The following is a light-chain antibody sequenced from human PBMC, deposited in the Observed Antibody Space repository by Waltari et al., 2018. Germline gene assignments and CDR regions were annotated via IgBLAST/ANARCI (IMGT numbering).Light chain of an antibody. Sequence: QSVLTQPPSASGTPGQRVTISGSGSGSNISTNYPHWYQQLPGMAPTLLIYRDNQRPPGVPDRFSGSQSGTSASLAISGLRSEDEADYYCAAWDDRLRGPLFGGGTKLTVL. V-gene: IGLV1-47*01. CDR2: RDN. CDR1: GSNISTNY. CDR3: AAWDDRLRGPL. J-gene: IGLJ2*01.